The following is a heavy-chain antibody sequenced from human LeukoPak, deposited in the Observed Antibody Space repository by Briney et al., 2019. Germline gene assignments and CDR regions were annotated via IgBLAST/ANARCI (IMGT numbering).Heavy chain of an antibody. CDR3: ASPPPAGLLALHFAD. CDR2: TIPIFGTP. V-gene: IGHV1-69*13. Sequence: SVKVSCKASGGTFSRREINWVRQSPGQGLEWMGGTIPIFGTPKYAQKFQGRATITADESRGIVYKELSSLRHEDTAVYYCASPPPAGLLALHFADWGQGTLVTVSS. D-gene: IGHD3-10*01. J-gene: IGHJ4*02. CDR1: GGTFSRRE.